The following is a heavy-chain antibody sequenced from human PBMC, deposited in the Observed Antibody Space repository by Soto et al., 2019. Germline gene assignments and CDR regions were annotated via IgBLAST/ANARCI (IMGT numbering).Heavy chain of an antibody. J-gene: IGHJ4*02. CDR1: GFTFSSYA. Sequence: GGSLRLSCAASGFTFSSYAMSWVRQAPGKGLEWVSAISGSGGSTYYADSVKGRFTISRGNSKNTLYLQMNSLRAEDTAVYYCAKYPGYDSSGYYVWGQGTLVTVSS. CDR3: AKYPGYDSSGYYV. D-gene: IGHD3-22*01. V-gene: IGHV3-23*01. CDR2: ISGSGGST.